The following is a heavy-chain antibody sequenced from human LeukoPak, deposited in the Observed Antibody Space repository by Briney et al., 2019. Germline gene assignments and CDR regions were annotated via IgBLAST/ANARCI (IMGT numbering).Heavy chain of an antibody. V-gene: IGHV1-69*01. Sequence: GSSVKVSCKASEGTLTTYATSWLRRAPGHGLEGMGGIIPIFGTANYAQKLQGRVTITADESTSTAYMELSSLRSEDTAVYYCARDTTTGTTSYYGMDVWGKGTTVTVSS. CDR2: IIPIFGTA. CDR3: ARDTTTGTTSYYGMDV. D-gene: IGHD1-1*01. CDR1: EGTLTTYA. J-gene: IGHJ6*04.